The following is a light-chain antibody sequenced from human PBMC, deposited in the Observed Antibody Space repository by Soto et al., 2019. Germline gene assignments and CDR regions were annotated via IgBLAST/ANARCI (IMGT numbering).Light chain of an antibody. CDR3: QQYNSYPWT. J-gene: IGKJ1*01. CDR2: DAS. Sequence: DIQMTQSPSPLSASVGDRVTITCRASQSISSWLAWYQQKPGKAPKLLIYDASSLASGVPSRFSGSGSGTEFTLTISSLQPDDFATYYCQQYNSYPWTFGQGTKVEIK. CDR1: QSISSW. V-gene: IGKV1-5*01.